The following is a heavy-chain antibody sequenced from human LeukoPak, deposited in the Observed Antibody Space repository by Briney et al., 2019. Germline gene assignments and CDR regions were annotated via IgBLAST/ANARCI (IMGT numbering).Heavy chain of an antibody. D-gene: IGHD5-12*01. CDR1: GGSISSSNYY. V-gene: IGHV4-39*07. J-gene: IGHJ4*02. CDR3: ASVDIVATGKTFDY. Sequence: PSETLSLTCTVSGGSISSSNYYWGWIRQPPGKGLEWIGSIFYSGSTYYNPSLKSRVTISVDTSKKQFSLKLNSVTAADTAVYYCASVDIVATGKTFDYWGQGTLVTVSS. CDR2: IFYSGST.